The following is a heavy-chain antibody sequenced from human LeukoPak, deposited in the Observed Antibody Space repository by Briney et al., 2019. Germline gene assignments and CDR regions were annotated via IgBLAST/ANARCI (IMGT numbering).Heavy chain of an antibody. CDR2: IYYSGRT. V-gene: IGHV4-39*07. Sequence: SETLSLTCSVSGDSISSRNYYWGWLRQPPGKGLEWIGSIYYSGRTYYNPSLKSRFTISGDKSKNQFSLKLNSVTAADTAVYYCAKCSLRTGYSIMDVWGKGTTVTVSS. J-gene: IGHJ6*03. CDR3: AKCSLRTGYSIMDV. D-gene: IGHD1-26*01. CDR1: GDSISSRNYY.